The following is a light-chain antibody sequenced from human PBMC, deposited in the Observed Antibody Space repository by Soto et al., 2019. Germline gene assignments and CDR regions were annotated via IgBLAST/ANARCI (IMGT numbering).Light chain of an antibody. Sequence: ESVLTSAPGTLSLSPGERATLSCRASQSVSSSYLAWYQQKPGQAPRLLIYGASSRATGIPDRFSGSGSGTDFTLTISRLEPEDFAVYYCQQYGSSPRTCGQGTKVDIK. V-gene: IGKV3-20*01. CDR1: QSVSSSY. J-gene: IGKJ1*01. CDR2: GAS. CDR3: QQYGSSPRT.